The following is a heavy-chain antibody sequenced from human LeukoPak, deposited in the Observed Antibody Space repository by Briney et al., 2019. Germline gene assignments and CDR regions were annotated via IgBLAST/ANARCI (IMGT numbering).Heavy chain of an antibody. D-gene: IGHD6-13*01. Sequence: SVTLSLTCTVSGGFICIYYWICPRQPPGKGLEWIGYNYYSESPNYNPSLKSRVPISVYTSKNQFSLKLSSVTAADTAVYYCAGQIAAGGTQGYWGQGTLVTVSS. CDR2: NYYSESP. V-gene: IGHV4-59*08. CDR3: AGQIAAGGTQGY. CDR1: GGFICIYY. J-gene: IGHJ4*02.